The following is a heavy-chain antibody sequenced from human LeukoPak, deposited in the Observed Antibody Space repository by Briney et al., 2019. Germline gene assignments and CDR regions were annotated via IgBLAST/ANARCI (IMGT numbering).Heavy chain of an antibody. D-gene: IGHD4-23*01. CDR1: GGSISSGGYS. V-gene: IGHV4-30-2*01. CDR3: ARGTNYGGNFDY. Sequence: PSETLSLTCAVSGGSISSGGYSWSWIRQPPGTGLEWIGYIYHSGSTYYNPSLKSRVTTSVDRSKNQFSLKLSSVTAADTAVYYCARGTNYGGNFDYWGQGTLVTVSS. J-gene: IGHJ4*02. CDR2: IYHSGST.